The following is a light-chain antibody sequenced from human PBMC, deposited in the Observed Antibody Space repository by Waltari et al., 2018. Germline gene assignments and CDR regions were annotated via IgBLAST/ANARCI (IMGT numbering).Light chain of an antibody. J-gene: IGKJ5*01. CDR3: QQANSFPRN. CDR2: GTS. V-gene: IGKV1-12*01. CDR1: QGIGSW. Sequence: DIHMTQSPSSVSASVEASVTITCRASQGIGSWVVWYQQKPGEAPKLLFYGTSTLKSGVPSRFSGSGSRTDFTLTISSLQPEDCATYYGQQANSFPRNFGQGTRVDIK.